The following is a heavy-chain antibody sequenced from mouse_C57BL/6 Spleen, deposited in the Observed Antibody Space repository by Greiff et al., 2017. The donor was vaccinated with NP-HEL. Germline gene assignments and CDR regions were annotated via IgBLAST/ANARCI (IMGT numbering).Heavy chain of an antibody. CDR3: ARSVGGGDYFDD. Sequence: QVQLQQSGPELVKPGASVKISCKASGYAFSSSWMNWVKPRPGKGLEWIGRIYPGDGDTNYNGKFKGKATLTADKSSSTAYMQLSSLASEDYAVYFCARSVGGGDYFDDWGKGTTLTVSS. V-gene: IGHV1-82*01. CDR1: GYAFSSSW. CDR2: IYPGDGDT. J-gene: IGHJ2*01. D-gene: IGHD1-3*01.